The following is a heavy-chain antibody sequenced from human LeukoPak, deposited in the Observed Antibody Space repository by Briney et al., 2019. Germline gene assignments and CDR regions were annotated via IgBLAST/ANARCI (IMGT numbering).Heavy chain of an antibody. CDR1: EFTFSSYA. CDR2: IRYDGTNK. Sequence: PGGSLRLSCAASEFTFSSYAMHWVRQAPGKGLEWVAFIRYDGTNKYYADSLKGRFTISRDNSKNTLYLQMNSLRAEDTAVYYCAKDLYSYDGSAYYFPSLGQGTLVTVSS. CDR3: AKDLYSYDGSAYYFPS. J-gene: IGHJ5*02. V-gene: IGHV3-30*02. D-gene: IGHD3-22*01.